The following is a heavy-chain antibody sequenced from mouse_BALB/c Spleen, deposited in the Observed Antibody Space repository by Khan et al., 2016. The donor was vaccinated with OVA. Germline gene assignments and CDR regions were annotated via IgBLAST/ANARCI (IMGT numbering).Heavy chain of an antibody. Sequence: QVQLQQSGAELARPGASVKMSCKASGYTFTSNTMHWVKQRPGQGLEWIGYINPRSSYTNYNQKFKDKATLTADKSSSTAYMQLSSLTSADSAVYYGARRTTGYAMDYWGQGTSVTVSS. V-gene: IGHV1-4*01. J-gene: IGHJ4*01. CDR3: ARRTTGYAMDY. D-gene: IGHD2-12*01. CDR1: GYTFTSNT. CDR2: INPRSSYT.